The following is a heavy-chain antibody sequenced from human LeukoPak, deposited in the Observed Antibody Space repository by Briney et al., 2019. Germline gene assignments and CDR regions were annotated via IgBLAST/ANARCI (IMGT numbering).Heavy chain of an antibody. CDR1: GYTFTCYY. CDR2: INPNSGGT. V-gene: IGHV1-2*02. Sequence: ASVKVSCKASGYTFTCYYMHWVRQAPGQGLEWMGWINPNSGGTNYAQKFQGRVTMTRDTSISTAYMELSRLRSDDTAVYYCARVDKGGYELKGDYWGQGTPVTVSS. D-gene: IGHD5-12*01. J-gene: IGHJ4*02. CDR3: ARVDKGGYELKGDY.